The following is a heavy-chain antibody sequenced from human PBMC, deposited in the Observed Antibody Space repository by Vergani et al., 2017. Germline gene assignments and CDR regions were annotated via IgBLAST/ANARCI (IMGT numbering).Heavy chain of an antibody. CDR2: INHSGST. Sequence: VQLQQWGAGLLKPSETLSLTCAVYGGSFSGYYWSWIRQPPGKGLEWIGEINHSGSTNYNPSLKSRVTISVDTSKNQFSLKLSSVTAADTAVYYCSRLPYYYGSGSNYYYYYIDVWGKGTTVTVSS. CDR3: SRLPYYYGSGSNYYYYYIDV. J-gene: IGHJ6*03. D-gene: IGHD3-10*01. CDR1: GGSFSGYY. V-gene: IGHV4-34*01.